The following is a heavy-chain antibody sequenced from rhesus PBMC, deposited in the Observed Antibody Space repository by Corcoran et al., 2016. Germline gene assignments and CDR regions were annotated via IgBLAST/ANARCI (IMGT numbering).Heavy chain of an antibody. CDR1: GGSIRSNY. CDR3: ASHEYCSSTYCSSGFDY. V-gene: IGHV4S11*01. J-gene: IGHJ4*01. CDR2: IYGSGSST. Sequence: QVQLQESGPGLVKPLETLSLTCAVSGGSIRSNYWSWIRQAPGTGREGIGYIYGSGSSTNYNPSLKSRVTLSVDTSKNQLSLKLSAVTAADTTVYYCASHEYCSSTYCSSGFDYWGQGVLVTVSS. D-gene: IGHD2-15*01.